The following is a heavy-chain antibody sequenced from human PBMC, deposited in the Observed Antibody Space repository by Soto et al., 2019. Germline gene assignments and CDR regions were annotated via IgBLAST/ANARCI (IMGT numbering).Heavy chain of an antibody. V-gene: IGHV1-46*03. CDR1: GYTFTSCH. CDR3: GRGSELEPQAIDF. CDR2: IDPRGAGT. J-gene: IGHJ4*02. Sequence: ASVKGSCTASGYTFTSCHMHLVRQAPGQGLEWVGIIDPRGAGTTSAQKFQGRVTLTWDTSTSTVYMELSSLRSEDTAVYYCGRGSELEPQAIDFWGQGTLVTVSS. D-gene: IGHD1-1*01.